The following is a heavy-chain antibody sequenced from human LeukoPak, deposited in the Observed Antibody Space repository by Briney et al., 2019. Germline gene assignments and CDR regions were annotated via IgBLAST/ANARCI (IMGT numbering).Heavy chain of an antibody. J-gene: IGHJ4*02. CDR3: AKVRGAYSSGYFFDY. V-gene: IGHV3-9*01. Sequence: HGRSLRLSCAASGFTFDNYAMHWVRQAPGKGLEWLSIISWNSGYIGYADSVKGRFTISRDNAKKSLDLQMNSLRAEDTAFYYCAKVRGAYSSGYFFDYWGQGTLVTVSS. CDR1: GFTFDNYA. CDR2: ISWNSGYI. D-gene: IGHD6-19*01.